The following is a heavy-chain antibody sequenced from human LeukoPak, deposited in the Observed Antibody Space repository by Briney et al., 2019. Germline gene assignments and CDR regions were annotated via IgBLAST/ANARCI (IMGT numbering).Heavy chain of an antibody. Sequence: SGGSLRLSCGPSGFTFSSYAMSWVRQAPGKGLEWVSAISGSGGSTYYADSVKGRFTISRDNSKNTLYPQMNSLRAEDTAVYYCAKVVYCGGDCYSAAFDIWGQGTMVTVSS. J-gene: IGHJ3*02. CDR3: AKVVYCGGDCYSAAFDI. V-gene: IGHV3-23*01. CDR2: ISGSGGST. D-gene: IGHD2-21*01. CDR1: GFTFSSYA.